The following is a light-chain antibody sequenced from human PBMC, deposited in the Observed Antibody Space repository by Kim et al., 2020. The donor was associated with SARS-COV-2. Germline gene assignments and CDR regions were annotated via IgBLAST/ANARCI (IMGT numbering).Light chain of an antibody. Sequence: VGDRVTITCRASQGIRNDLGWYQQKPGKAPKLLIYAASSLQSGVPSRFSGSGSGTDFTLTISSLQPEDFATYYCLQDYNYPLTFGGGTKVDIK. V-gene: IGKV1-6*01. J-gene: IGKJ4*01. CDR3: LQDYNYPLT. CDR2: AAS. CDR1: QGIRND.